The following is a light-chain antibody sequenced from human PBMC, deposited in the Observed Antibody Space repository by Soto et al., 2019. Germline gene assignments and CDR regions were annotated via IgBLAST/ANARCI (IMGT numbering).Light chain of an antibody. V-gene: IGKV3-20*01. CDR2: GAS. CDR1: QSVSSSY. J-gene: IGKJ4*01. Sequence: EIVLTQSPGTLSLSPEERATLSCRASQSVSSSYLAWYQQKPGQAPRLLIYGASSSATGIPDRFSGSGSGTDFTLIISSMVTEDFAVYYVQQYGSSPTFGGGTKVMIK. CDR3: QQYGSSPT.